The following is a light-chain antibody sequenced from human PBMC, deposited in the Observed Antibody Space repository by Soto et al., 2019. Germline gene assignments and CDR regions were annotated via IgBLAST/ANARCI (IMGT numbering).Light chain of an antibody. V-gene: IGKV3-11*01. J-gene: IGKJ2*01. CDR3: QQRSNWYT. CDR2: DAS. CDR1: QSISSF. Sequence: EIVLTQSPATLSLSPGERATLSCRASQSISSFLTWYQHKPAQAPRLLIYDASKRATGIPARFSGSGSGTNFTLTISSLEHEDFGVYYCQQRSNWYTFGPGTKLEIK.